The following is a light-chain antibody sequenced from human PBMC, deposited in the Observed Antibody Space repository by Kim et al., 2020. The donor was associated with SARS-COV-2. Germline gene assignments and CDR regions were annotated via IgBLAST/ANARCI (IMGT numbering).Light chain of an antibody. CDR2: TVT. Sequence: QCCTISCSGPSSDVGGYNYVSWYQQHPGKAPQLIIYTVTKRPSGVPDRFSGSKSGNTASLTISGLQTEDEADYYCCSYAGIYTWVFGGGTQLTVL. J-gene: IGLJ3*02. CDR1: SSDVGGYNY. CDR3: CSYAGIYTWV. V-gene: IGLV2-11*01.